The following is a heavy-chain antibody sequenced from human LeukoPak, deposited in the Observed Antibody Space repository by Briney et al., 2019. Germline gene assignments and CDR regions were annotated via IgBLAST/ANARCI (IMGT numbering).Heavy chain of an antibody. CDR1: GFTFSSYA. J-gene: IGHJ5*02. CDR2: ISGSGGST. V-gene: IGHV3-23*01. D-gene: IGHD1-1*01. Sequence: GGSLRLSCAASGFTFSSYAMSWVRQAPGKGLEWVSAISGSGGSTYYADSVKGRFTISRDNSKNTLYLQMNSLRAEDTAVYYCAKDQRMVERLGWFDPWGQGTLVTVSS. CDR3: AKDQRMVERLGWFDP.